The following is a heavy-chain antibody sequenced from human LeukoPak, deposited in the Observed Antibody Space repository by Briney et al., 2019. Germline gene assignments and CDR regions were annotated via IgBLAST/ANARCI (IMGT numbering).Heavy chain of an antibody. Sequence: GGSLSPSCAASGFTFSDYYMSWIRQPPGKGLEWVSYISGSTTYTNYADSVRGRFTISRDNSKNSLYLRMNSLRAEDTAVYYCARDREVVAFDIWGQGTMVTVSS. V-gene: IGHV3-11*05. J-gene: IGHJ3*02. CDR3: ARDREVVAFDI. D-gene: IGHD2-15*01. CDR2: ISGSTTYT. CDR1: GFTFSDYY.